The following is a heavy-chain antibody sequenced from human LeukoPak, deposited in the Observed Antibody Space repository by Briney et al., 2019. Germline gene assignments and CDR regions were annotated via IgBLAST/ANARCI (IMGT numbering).Heavy chain of an antibody. V-gene: IGHV1-18*01. CDR1: SYTFTSYG. J-gene: IGHJ5*02. Sequence: ASVKVSCKASSYTFTSYGISWVRQAPGQGLEWMGWISAYNGNTNYAQKLQGRVTMTTDTSTSTAYMELRSLRSDDTAVYYCASIPDCSSTSCHTGWFDPWGQGTLVTVSS. CDR3: ASIPDCSSTSCHTGWFDP. CDR2: ISAYNGNT. D-gene: IGHD2-2*02.